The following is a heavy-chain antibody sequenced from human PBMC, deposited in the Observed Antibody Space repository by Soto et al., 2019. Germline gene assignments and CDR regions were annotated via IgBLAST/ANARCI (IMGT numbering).Heavy chain of an antibody. V-gene: IGHV3-7*01. CDR2: IKQHGSEK. Sequence: GGSLRLSCAASGFTFSSYWMSWVRQAPGKGLEWVANIKQHGSEKYYVDSVKGRFTISRDNAKNSLYLQMNSLRAEDTAVYYCARDSSQWLVPINYYYYGMDVWGQGTTVTVSS. J-gene: IGHJ6*02. CDR3: ARDSSQWLVPINYYYYGMDV. D-gene: IGHD6-19*01. CDR1: GFTFSSYW.